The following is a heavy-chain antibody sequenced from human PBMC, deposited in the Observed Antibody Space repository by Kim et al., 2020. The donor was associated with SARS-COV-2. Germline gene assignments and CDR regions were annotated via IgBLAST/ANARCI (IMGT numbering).Heavy chain of an antibody. Sequence: GGSLRLSCAASGFTFSSYSMNWVRQAPGKGLEWVSSISSSSSYIYYADSVKGRFTISRDNAKNSLYLQMNSLRAEDTAVYYCARERCSSTSCYSVWGQGTLVTVSS. CDR1: GFTFSSYS. CDR2: ISSSSSYI. D-gene: IGHD2-2*01. J-gene: IGHJ4*02. CDR3: ARERCSSTSCYSV. V-gene: IGHV3-21*01.